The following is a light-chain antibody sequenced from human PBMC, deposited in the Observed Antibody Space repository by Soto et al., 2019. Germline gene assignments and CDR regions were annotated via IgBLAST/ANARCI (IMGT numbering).Light chain of an antibody. Sequence: DIQMTQAPSSVSASIGDTDIITCRASQDINVYLNWYQHKPGEVPKLLIYSASTLHSGVPSRFTGSGSETDFTLTIRGLQPEDFATYYCQHGYVAPYSFGQGTNVDI. V-gene: IGKV1-39*01. CDR3: QHGYVAPYS. CDR2: SAS. J-gene: IGKJ2*03. CDR1: QDINVY.